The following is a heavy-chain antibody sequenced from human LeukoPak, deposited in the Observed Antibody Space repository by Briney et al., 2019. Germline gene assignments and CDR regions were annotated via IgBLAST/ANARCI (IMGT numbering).Heavy chain of an antibody. CDR3: ARVLLSSRYGDPDACDI. D-gene: IGHD4-17*01. J-gene: IGHJ3*02. CDR2: IYHSGST. V-gene: IGHV4-4*02. CDR1: GGSISSSNW. Sequence: PSETLSLTCAVSGGSISSSNWWRGGRRSPGKGLEGMGEIYHSGSTNYNPSLKSRVTISVDTSKNQFSLKLSSVTAADTAVYYCARVLLSSRYGDPDACDIWGQGTMVTVSS.